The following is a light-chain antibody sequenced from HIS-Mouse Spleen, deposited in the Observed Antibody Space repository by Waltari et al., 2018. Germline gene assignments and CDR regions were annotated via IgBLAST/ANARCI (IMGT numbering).Light chain of an antibody. CDR2: TDS. J-gene: IGLJ2*01. CDR1: ALPKQY. V-gene: IGLV3-25*03. Sequence: SYELTQPPSVSVSPGQTARITCSGDALPKQYAYWYQQKPGQAPVLVIYTDSEGPSGIPERVSGSSSGTTVTLTISGVQAEDEADYYCQSADSSGTYHVVFGGGTKLTVL. CDR3: QSADSSGTYHVV.